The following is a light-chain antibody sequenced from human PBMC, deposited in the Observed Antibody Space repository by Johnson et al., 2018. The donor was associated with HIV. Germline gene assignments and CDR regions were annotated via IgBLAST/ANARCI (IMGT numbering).Light chain of an antibody. CDR2: DNN. Sequence: QSVLTQSPSVSAAPGQKVTISCSGSSSNIGNNYVSWYQQFPGTAPKLLIYDNNKRPSGIPDRFSGSKSGTSATLGITGLQTGDEADYYCGTWDSSLSALYVFGTGTKVTVL. CDR3: GTWDSSLSALYV. V-gene: IGLV1-51*01. CDR1: SSNIGNNY. J-gene: IGLJ1*01.